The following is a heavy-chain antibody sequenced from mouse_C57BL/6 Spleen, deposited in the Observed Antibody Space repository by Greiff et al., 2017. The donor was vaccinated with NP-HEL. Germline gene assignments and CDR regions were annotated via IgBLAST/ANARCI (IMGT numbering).Heavy chain of an antibody. CDR3: VRPIYYDYDGGFAY. Sequence: EVQVVESGGGLVQPKGSLKLSCAASGFSFNTYAMNWVRQAPGTGLEWVARIRSKSNNYATYYADSVKDRFTISRDDSESMLYLQMNNLKTEDTAMYYCVRPIYYDYDGGFAYGGQGTLVTVSA. CDR1: GFSFNTYA. V-gene: IGHV10-1*01. D-gene: IGHD2-4*01. CDR2: IRSKSNNYAT. J-gene: IGHJ3*01.